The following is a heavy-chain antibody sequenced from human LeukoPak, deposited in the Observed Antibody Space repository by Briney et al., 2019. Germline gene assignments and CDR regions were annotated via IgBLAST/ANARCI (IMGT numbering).Heavy chain of an antibody. CDR2: INNDGSRT. CDR3: ARPPYFDFWSGFYNDNYYYMEV. V-gene: IGHV3-74*01. CDR1: GLTFSSYW. Sequence: GSLILSCAASGLTFSSYWMHWVRLVPGKGLVWVSHINNDGSRTSYSDYVEGRFTAFRDNANTKLFLQMNSLRAEDTAVYYCARPPYFDFWSGFYNDNYYYMEVWGRGTPVTVSS. D-gene: IGHD3-3*01. J-gene: IGHJ6*03.